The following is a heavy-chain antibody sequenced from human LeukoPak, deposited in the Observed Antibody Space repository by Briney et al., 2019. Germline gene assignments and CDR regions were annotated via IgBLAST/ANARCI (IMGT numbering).Heavy chain of an antibody. Sequence: PSQTLSLTCAVSGGSISSGGYSWSWIRQPPGKGLEWIGYIYHSGSTYYNPSLKSRVTISVDRSKNQFSLKLSSVTAADTAVYYCARRGDRGVIHYWGQGTLVTVSS. V-gene: IGHV4-30-2*02. CDR2: IYHSGST. J-gene: IGHJ4*02. D-gene: IGHD3-10*01. CDR1: GGSISSGGYS. CDR3: ARRGDRGVIHY.